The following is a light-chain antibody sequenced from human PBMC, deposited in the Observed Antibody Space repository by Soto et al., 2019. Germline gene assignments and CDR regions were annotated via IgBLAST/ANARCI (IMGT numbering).Light chain of an antibody. CDR1: SSDVGGYNY. V-gene: IGLV2-14*03. CDR3: GSYSNTNTLVV. J-gene: IGLJ7*01. CDR2: DVS. Sequence: QSVLTQPASVSGSPGQSITFSCTGTSSDVGGYNYVSWYQQHPGKAPKLIIYDVSNRPSGVSNRFSGSKSGNTASLTISGLQAEDEADYYCGSYSNTNTLVVFGGGTQLTVL.